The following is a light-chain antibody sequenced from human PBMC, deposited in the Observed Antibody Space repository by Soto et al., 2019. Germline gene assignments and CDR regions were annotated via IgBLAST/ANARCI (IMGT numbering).Light chain of an antibody. CDR3: QQYNNWPPWT. J-gene: IGKJ1*01. CDR2: ATS. Sequence: EIVLTQSPATLSLSPGERATLSCRASQSVGSYLAWYQQKPGQAPRLLIYATSNRATGIPGRFSGSGSGTDFTLTISSLQSEDFAVYYCQQYNNWPPWTFGQGTKVDIK. CDR1: QSVGSY. V-gene: IGKV3-11*01.